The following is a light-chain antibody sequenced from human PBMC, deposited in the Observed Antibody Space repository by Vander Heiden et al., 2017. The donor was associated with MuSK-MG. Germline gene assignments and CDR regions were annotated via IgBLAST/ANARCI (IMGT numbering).Light chain of an antibody. Sequence: DIQLTQSPSSLSASVGDRVTITCRASQTIFNYLNWYQQSPGKAPKLLIYSASTLQSGTPPRFSGSGPGTDFTLVISSLQPEDFATDYCQQGYTTPPTFDAGTKIETK. CDR3: QQGYTTPPT. V-gene: IGKV1-39*01. CDR2: SAS. CDR1: QTIFNY. J-gene: IGKJ4*01.